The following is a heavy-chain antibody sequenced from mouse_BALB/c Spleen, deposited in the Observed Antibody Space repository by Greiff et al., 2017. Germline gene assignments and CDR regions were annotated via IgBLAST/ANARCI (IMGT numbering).Heavy chain of an antibody. J-gene: IGHJ3*01. V-gene: IGHV1S81*02. CDR2: INPSNGGT. CDR3: TLYYGSSYVPPEFAY. Sequence: VQLVESGAELVKPGASVKLSCKASGYTFTSYYMYWVKQRPGQGLEWIGEINPSNGGTNFNEKFKSKATLTVDKSSSTAYMQLSSLTSEDSAVYYCTLYYGSSYVPPEFAYWGQGTLVTVSA. CDR1: GYTFTSYY. D-gene: IGHD1-1*01.